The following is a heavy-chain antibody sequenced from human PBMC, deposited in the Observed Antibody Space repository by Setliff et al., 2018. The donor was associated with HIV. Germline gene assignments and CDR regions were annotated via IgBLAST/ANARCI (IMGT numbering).Heavy chain of an antibody. CDR2: LSGSGRST. CDR3: VRDTVDGRSYYGWDV. V-gene: IGHV3-23*01. CDR1: ELTFSNYA. Sequence: GGSLRLSCAASELTFSNYAMTWVRQAPGKGLAWVSSLSGSGRSTYYADSVKGRFTISRDNSKNTLYLRMNSLRTEDTAVYYCVRDTVDGRSYYGWDVWGQGTTVTVSS. J-gene: IGHJ6*02. D-gene: IGHD3-9*01.